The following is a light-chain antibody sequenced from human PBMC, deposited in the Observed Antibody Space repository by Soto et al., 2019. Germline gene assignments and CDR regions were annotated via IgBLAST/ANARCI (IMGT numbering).Light chain of an antibody. J-gene: IGLJ1*01. CDR3: CSSGGSPTYV. Sequence: QSVLTQPASVSGSPGQSITISCTGTSSNVGSYKLVSWYQQHPGKAPKLMIFEVNKRPSGVSNRFSGSKSGNTASLTISGLKVEDEADYYCCSSGGSPTYVYGTATKATVL. CDR2: EVN. V-gene: IGLV2-23*02. CDR1: SSNVGSYKL.